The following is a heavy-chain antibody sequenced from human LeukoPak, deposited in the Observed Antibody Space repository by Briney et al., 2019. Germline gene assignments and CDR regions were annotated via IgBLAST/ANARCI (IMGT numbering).Heavy chain of an antibody. J-gene: IGHJ4*02. V-gene: IGHV3-53*01. CDR2: IYSGGST. D-gene: IGHD3-9*01. CDR3: ARVGTISGAQFHFDY. CDR1: GFTVSSNY. Sequence: GGSLRLSCAASGFTVSSNYMSWVRQAPGKGLEWVSVIYSGGSTYYADSVKGRFTISRDNSKNTLYLQMNSLRAEDTAVYYCARVGTISGAQFHFDYWGQGTLVTVSS.